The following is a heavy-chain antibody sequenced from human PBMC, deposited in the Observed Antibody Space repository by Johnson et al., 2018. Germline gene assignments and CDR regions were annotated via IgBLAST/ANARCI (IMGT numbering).Heavy chain of an antibody. Sequence: QVQLQESGPGLVKSSETLSLTCTVSGGSIRSSTYYWGWIRQPPGKGLDWIGSIYSSGTTYYKASLKSRVTISVDTSKNHFSLKVSSVTAADTGVYFCARLPLERYGLDVWGQGTTVTVSS. J-gene: IGHJ6*02. CDR3: ARLPLERYGLDV. CDR2: IYSSGTT. CDR1: GGSIRSSTYY. D-gene: IGHD3-3*02. V-gene: IGHV4-39*01.